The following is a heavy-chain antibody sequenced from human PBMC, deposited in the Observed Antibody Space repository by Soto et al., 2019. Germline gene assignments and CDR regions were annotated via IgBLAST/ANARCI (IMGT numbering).Heavy chain of an antibody. V-gene: IGHV4-59*01. J-gene: IGHJ3*02. CDR1: GGSISSYY. Sequence: SETLSLTCTVSGGSISSYYWSWIRQPPGKGLEWIGYIYYSGSTNYNPSLKSRVTISVDTSKNQFSLKLSSVTAADTAVYYCARVGDSSGYYYVGAFDIWGQGTMVTVSS. CDR2: IYYSGST. CDR3: ARVGDSSGYYYVGAFDI. D-gene: IGHD3-22*01.